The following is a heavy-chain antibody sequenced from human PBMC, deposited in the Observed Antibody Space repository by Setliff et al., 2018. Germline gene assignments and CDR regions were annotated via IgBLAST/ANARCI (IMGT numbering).Heavy chain of an antibody. Sequence: GGSLRLSCAASGFTFSSYAMSWVRQAPGKGLEWVSAISGSGGSTYYADSVKGRLTISRDNSKNTLYLQMNSLRAEDTAVYYCAKDFFDWLELLDYWGQGTLVTVSS. D-gene: IGHD3-9*01. CDR1: GFTFSSYA. CDR2: ISGSGGST. CDR3: AKDFFDWLELLDY. V-gene: IGHV3-23*01. J-gene: IGHJ4*02.